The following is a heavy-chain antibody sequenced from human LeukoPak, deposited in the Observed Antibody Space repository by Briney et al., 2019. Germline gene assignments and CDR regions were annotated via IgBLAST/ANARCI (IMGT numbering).Heavy chain of an antibody. Sequence: ASVKVSCKTSGYTFTGYYIHWVRQAPGQGLEWMGRINPNSGGTNYAQKFQDRVTMTRDTSISTAYMELGRLRSDDTAVYYCARESPEDAFDIWGQGTMVTVSS. CDR2: INPNSGGT. CDR1: GYTFTGYY. J-gene: IGHJ3*02. CDR3: ARESPEDAFDI. V-gene: IGHV1-2*06.